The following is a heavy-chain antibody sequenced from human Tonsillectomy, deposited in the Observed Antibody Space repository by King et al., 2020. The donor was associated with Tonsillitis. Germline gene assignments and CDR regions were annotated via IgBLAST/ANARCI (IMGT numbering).Heavy chain of an antibody. Sequence: VQLQESGPGLVKPSETLSLTCTVSGGSVSSGLYYWSWIRQPPGKGLEWLGYIYFSGSTNYNPPLKSRVTISGDTSKNQFSLRLTSVTAADTAVYYCARHGEHGNSWSAFDIWGQGTMVTVSS. CDR1: GGSVSSGLYY. V-gene: IGHV4-61*01. J-gene: IGHJ3*02. D-gene: IGHD6-6*01. CDR2: IYFSGST. CDR3: ARHGEHGNSWSAFDI.